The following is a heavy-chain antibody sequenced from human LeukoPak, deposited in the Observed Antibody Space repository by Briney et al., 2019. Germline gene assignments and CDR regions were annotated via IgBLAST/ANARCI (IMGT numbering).Heavy chain of an antibody. D-gene: IGHD4-17*01. Sequence: GGSLRLSCAASGFTFSNYWMSWVRQAPGKGLEWVANINQDESEKYYVDFVKGRFTISRDNAKNSLYLETNSLRAEDTAMYYCMRGHYGDYAWGQGSLVTVSS. CDR2: INQDESEK. V-gene: IGHV3-7*01. CDR3: MRGHYGDYA. CDR1: GFTFSNYW. J-gene: IGHJ5*02.